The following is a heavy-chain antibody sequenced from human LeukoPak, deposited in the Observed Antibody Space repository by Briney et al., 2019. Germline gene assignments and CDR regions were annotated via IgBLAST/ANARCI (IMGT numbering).Heavy chain of an antibody. D-gene: IGHD3-16*02. CDR2: INHSGST. Sequence: SETLSLTCAVYGGSFSGYYLSWIRQPPGKGLEWIGEINHSGSTNYNPSLKNRVTISVATSKNQFSLKLSSVTAADTAVYYCARGGYDYVWGSYRYSDYPGGFQHWGQGTLVTVSS. CDR3: ARGGYDYVWGSYRYSDYPGGFQH. V-gene: IGHV4-34*01. J-gene: IGHJ1*01. CDR1: GGSFSGYY.